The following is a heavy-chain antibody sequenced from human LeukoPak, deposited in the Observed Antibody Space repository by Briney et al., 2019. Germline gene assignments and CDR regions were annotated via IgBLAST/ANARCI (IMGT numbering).Heavy chain of an antibody. Sequence: GGSLRLSCAAYGFTFSSYAMGWVRQAPGKGLEWVSAISGSGGSTYYADSVKGRFTISRDNSKNTLYPQMNSLRAEDTAVYYCASYSSGWRGYYCYGMDVWGQGTTVTVSS. D-gene: IGHD6-19*01. CDR2: ISGSGGST. CDR1: GFTFSSYA. CDR3: ASYSSGWRGYYCYGMDV. J-gene: IGHJ6*02. V-gene: IGHV3-23*01.